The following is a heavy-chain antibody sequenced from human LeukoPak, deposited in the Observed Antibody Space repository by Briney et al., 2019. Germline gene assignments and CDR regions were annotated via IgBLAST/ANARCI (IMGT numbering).Heavy chain of an antibody. D-gene: IGHD5-12*01. Sequence: ASVKVSCKASGYTFTSFGISWVRQAPGQGREWMGWISAYNGNTNYAQKLQGRVTMTTDTSTSTAYMELRTLRSDDTAVYYCARGRGGYTRFDYWGQGTLVTVSS. V-gene: IGHV1-18*01. CDR3: ARGRGGYTRFDY. CDR2: ISAYNGNT. CDR1: GYTFTSFG. J-gene: IGHJ4*02.